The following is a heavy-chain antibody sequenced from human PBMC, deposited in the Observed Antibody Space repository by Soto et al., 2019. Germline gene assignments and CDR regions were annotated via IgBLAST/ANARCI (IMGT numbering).Heavy chain of an antibody. CDR1: GGSISSYY. Sequence: QVQLQESGPGLVKPSETLSLTCTVSGGSISSYYWSWIRQPPGKGLEWIGYIYYSGSTNYNPSRKSRVTISVDTSKNQFSLKLSSVTAADTAVYYCARSGYYYYYYMDVWGKGTTVTVSS. J-gene: IGHJ6*03. V-gene: IGHV4-59*01. D-gene: IGHD1-26*01. CDR2: IYYSGST. CDR3: ARSGYYYYYYMDV.